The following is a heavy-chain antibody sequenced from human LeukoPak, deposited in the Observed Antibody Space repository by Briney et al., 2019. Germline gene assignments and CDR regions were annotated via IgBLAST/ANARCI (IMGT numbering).Heavy chain of an antibody. CDR1: GGSFRGYY. Sequence: SETLSLTCAVYGGSFRGYYWSWIRQPPGKGLEWIGEINHSGGTNYNPSLRSRVTISVDTSKNQFSLKLSSVIAADTAVYYCARQVRGVIMSWGQGTLVTVSS. J-gene: IGHJ4*02. V-gene: IGHV4-34*01. D-gene: IGHD3-10*01. CDR2: INHSGGT. CDR3: ARQVRGVIMS.